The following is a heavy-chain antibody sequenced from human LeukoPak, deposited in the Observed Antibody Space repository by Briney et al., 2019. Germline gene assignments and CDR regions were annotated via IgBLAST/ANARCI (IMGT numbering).Heavy chain of an antibody. J-gene: IGHJ6*02. D-gene: IGHD6-6*01. V-gene: IGHV3-23*01. CDR3: ARAYSSSLYYYFYGMDV. CDR1: GFTFSSYV. Sequence: GGSLRLSCVASGFTFSSYVMNWVRRAPGKGLEWVSAISGNGGSTYYADSVKGRFTISRDNSKNTLSLQMNSLRAEDTAVYYCARAYSSSLYYYFYGMDVWGQGTTVTVSS. CDR2: ISGNGGST.